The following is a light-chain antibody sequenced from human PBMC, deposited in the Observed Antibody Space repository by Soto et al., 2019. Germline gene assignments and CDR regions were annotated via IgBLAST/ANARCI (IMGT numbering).Light chain of an antibody. V-gene: IGKV3-15*01. Sequence: EILITQSPATLSVVPGERATLSCRASQSVGSYLAWYQQKPGQAPRLLIYGASTRATGIPARFSGSGSGTDFTLTISSLQPEDFATYYCLQDYNYPRTFGQGTKVDI. CDR3: LQDYNYPRT. CDR2: GAS. J-gene: IGKJ1*01. CDR1: QSVGSY.